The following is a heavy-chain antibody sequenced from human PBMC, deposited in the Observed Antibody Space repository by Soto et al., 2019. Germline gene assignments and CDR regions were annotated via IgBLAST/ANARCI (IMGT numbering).Heavy chain of an antibody. CDR3: AGGGLPIAAAGKYYYYGMDV. Sequence: SETLSLTCTVSGASISSSNYFWGCIRQPPGKGLEWIGSIYYSGSIYYSPSLQSRVTISVDTSKNQFSLKLSSVTAADTAVYYCAGGGLPIAAAGKYYYYGMDVWGQGTTVTVSS. J-gene: IGHJ6*02. CDR2: IYYSGSI. D-gene: IGHD6-13*01. CDR1: GASISSSNYF. V-gene: IGHV4-39*01.